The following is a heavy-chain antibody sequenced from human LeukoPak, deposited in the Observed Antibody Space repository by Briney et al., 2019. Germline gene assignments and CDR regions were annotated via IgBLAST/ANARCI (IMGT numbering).Heavy chain of an antibody. CDR1: EFTFSNCA. J-gene: IGHJ1*01. V-gene: IGHV3-21*01. CDR3: ARDSFNSRYDSSGYYPQYFQH. D-gene: IGHD3-22*01. Sequence: GGSLRLSCAASEFTFSNCAMTWVRQAPGKGLEWVSSISSSSSYIYYADSVKGRFTISRDNAKNSLYLQMNSLRAEDTAVYYCARDSFNSRYDSSGYYPQYFQHWGQGTLVTVSS. CDR2: ISSSSSYI.